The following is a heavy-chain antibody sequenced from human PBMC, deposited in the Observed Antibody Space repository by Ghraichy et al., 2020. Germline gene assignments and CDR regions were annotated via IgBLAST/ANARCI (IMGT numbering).Heavy chain of an antibody. CDR3: ARHAFSRWLQFH. Sequence: SQTLSLTCTVSGGSISSSTYYWGWIRQPPGKGLEWIGSIYYSGSTYYNPSLKSRVTISVDTSKNQFSLKLSSVTAADTAVYYCARHAFSRWLQFHWGQGTLVTVSS. D-gene: IGHD5-24*01. V-gene: IGHV4-39*01. CDR2: IYYSGST. J-gene: IGHJ4*02. CDR1: GGSISSSTYY.